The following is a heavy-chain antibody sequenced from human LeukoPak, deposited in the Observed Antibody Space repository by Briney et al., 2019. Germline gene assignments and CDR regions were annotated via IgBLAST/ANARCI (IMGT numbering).Heavy chain of an antibody. CDR1: GYRFSSYW. CDR3: SRGGYNYGLDY. CDR2: INTDNSDT. D-gene: IGHD5-12*01. J-gene: IGHJ4*02. Sequence: GESLKISCKGSGYRFSSYWNGWVRQMSGKGLERMGIINTDNSDTRYSPSFQGQVTISADKSISTAYLQWSSLKASDTAMYYCSRGGYNYGLDYWGQVTLGTVSS. V-gene: IGHV5-51*01.